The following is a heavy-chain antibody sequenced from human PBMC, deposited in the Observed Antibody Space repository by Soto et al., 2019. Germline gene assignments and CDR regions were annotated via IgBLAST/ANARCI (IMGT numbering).Heavy chain of an antibody. V-gene: IGHV1-24*01. D-gene: IGHD1-26*01. CDR1: GYTLTELS. CDR3: ETWCGSHYYYYYIMDV. J-gene: IGHJ6*02. Sequence: ASVKVSCKVSGYTLTELSMHWVRQAPGKGLEWRGGFDPEDGETIYAQKFQGRVTMTEDTSTDTAYMELSSLRSEDTAVYYCETWCGSHYYYYYIMDVWGRGTTVTVSS. CDR2: FDPEDGET.